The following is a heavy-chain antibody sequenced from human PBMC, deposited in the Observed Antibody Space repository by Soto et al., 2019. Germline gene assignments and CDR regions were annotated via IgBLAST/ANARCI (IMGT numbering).Heavy chain of an antibody. CDR3: ARDQNDSSGYDLYYYYGMDV. Sequence: GGVLRLSCAASGFTFSSYAMHWVRQAPGKGLEWVAVISYDGSNKYYADSVKGRFTISRDNSKNTLYLQMNSLRAEDTAVYYCARDQNDSSGYDLYYYYGMDVWGQGTTVTVSS. D-gene: IGHD3-22*01. J-gene: IGHJ6*02. CDR2: ISYDGSNK. CDR1: GFTFSSYA. V-gene: IGHV3-30-3*01.